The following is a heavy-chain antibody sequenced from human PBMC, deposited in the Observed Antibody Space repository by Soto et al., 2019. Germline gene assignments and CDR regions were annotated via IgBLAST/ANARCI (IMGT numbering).Heavy chain of an antibody. J-gene: IGHJ6*02. CDR2: IYYSGST. Sequence: SETLSLTCTVSGGSISSYYWSWIRQPPGKGLEWIGYIYYSGSTNYNPSLKSRVTISVDTSKNQFSLKLSFVTAADTAVYFCARDCSSSRYYGGSNSASDVWGQGPTVTLSS. D-gene: IGHD2-2*01. V-gene: IGHV4-59*08. CDR1: GGSISSYY. CDR3: ARDCSSSRYYGGSNSASDV.